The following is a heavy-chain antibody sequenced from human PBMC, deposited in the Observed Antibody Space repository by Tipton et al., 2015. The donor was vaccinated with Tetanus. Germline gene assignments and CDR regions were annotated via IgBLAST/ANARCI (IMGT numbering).Heavy chain of an antibody. CDR1: GGSISSGDYY. Sequence: TLSLTCTVSGGSISSGDYYWSWLRQPPGKGLEWIGYTYYSGSTYYNPSFESRVTISVDTAKNQFSLKLNSVTAADTAVYYCARDQGGGRVVRLNWFDPWGQGMLVTVSS. D-gene: IGHD6-6*01. J-gene: IGHJ5*02. CDR2: TYYSGST. V-gene: IGHV4-30-4*01. CDR3: ARDQGGGRVVRLNWFDP.